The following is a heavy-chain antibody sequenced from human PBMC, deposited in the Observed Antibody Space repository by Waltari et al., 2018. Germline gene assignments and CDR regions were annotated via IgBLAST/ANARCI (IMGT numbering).Heavy chain of an antibody. J-gene: IGHJ4*02. D-gene: IGHD4-17*01. Sequence: QVQLQESGPGLVKPLETLSLTCSVSGGSIRSYYWSWIRQPAGKGLEWIGHILTSWINKYNPSLKGGVTMSFDTSKKQLQRKLSSVNAAATAVYYCARESGDYSPFDNWGQGALVTVAS. V-gene: IGHV4-4*07. CDR3: ARESGDYSPFDN. CDR1: GGSIRSYY. CDR2: ILTSWIN.